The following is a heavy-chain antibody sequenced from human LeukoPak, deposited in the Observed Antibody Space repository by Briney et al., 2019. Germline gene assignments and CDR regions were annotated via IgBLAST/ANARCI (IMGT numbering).Heavy chain of an antibody. CDR2: IYYSGTT. D-gene: IGHD3-3*01. CDR1: GGSINSYY. J-gene: IGHJ6*02. V-gene: IGHV4-59*01. Sequence: SETLSLTCTVSGGSINSYYWSWIRQPPGKGLEWIGYIYYSGTTNYNPSLKSRVTISVDTSKNQFSLKLSSVTAADTAVYYCARNPRSGYFPHYHYYSMDVWGQGTTVTVSS. CDR3: ARNPRSGYFPHYHYYSMDV.